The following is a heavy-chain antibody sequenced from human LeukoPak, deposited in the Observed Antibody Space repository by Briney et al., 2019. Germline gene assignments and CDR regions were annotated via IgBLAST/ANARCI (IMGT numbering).Heavy chain of an antibody. CDR1: GYTFTGYY. CDR3: ARDPWGIWSGYNYGMDV. D-gene: IGHD3-3*01. CDR2: INPNSGGT. Sequence: GPSVKVSCKASGYTFTGYYMHWVRQAPGQGLEWMGWINPNSGGTNYAQKFQGRVTMTRDTSISTACMELSRLRSDDTAVYYCARDPWGIWSGYNYGMDVWGQGTTVTVSS. J-gene: IGHJ6*02. V-gene: IGHV1-2*02.